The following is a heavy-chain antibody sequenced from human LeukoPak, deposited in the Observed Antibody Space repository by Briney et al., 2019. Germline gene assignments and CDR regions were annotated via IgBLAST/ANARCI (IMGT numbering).Heavy chain of an antibody. CDR1: GFTFDDYG. CDR3: ATDRHCSSSSCPHDY. D-gene: IGHD2-2*01. V-gene: IGHV3-20*04. CDR2: INWNGGST. Sequence: GGSLRLSRATSGFTFDDYGMSWVRQAPGKGLEWVSGINWNGGSTGYADSVKGRFTISRDSAKNSLYLQMNSLRAEDTASYYCATDRHCSSSSCPHDYWGHGTVVTVSS. J-gene: IGHJ4*01.